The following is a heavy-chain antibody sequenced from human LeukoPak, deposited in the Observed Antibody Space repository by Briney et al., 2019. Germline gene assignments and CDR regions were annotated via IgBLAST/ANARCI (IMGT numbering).Heavy chain of an antibody. D-gene: IGHD6-6*01. CDR3: ARAETTYSSSPNYFDY. CDR2: TYYRSKWYN. V-gene: IGHV6-1*01. CDR1: GDSVSSNSAA. J-gene: IGHJ4*02. Sequence: SQTLSLTCAISGDSVSSNSAAWNWIRQSPSRGLEWLGRTYYRSKWYNDYAVSVKSRITINPDTSKNQFSLQLNSVTPEDTAVYYRARAETTYSSSPNYFDYWGQGTLVTVSS.